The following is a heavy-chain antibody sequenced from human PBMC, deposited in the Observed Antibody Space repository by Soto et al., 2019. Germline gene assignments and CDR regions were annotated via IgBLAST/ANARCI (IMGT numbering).Heavy chain of an antibody. CDR2: IYRDEST. D-gene: IGHD3-22*01. CDR1: GFNVSSNY. CDR3: ARERSGTIYYDSSGFLY. V-gene: IGHV3-53*01. Sequence: EVQLVESGGGLIQSGGSLRLSCAASGFNVSSNYMSWVRQAPGQGLEWVSVIYRDESTHYADSVRGRFTISRDNSKNTLYLQMNSLRAEDTAVYYCARERSGTIYYDSSGFLYWGRGTLVTVSS. J-gene: IGHJ4*02.